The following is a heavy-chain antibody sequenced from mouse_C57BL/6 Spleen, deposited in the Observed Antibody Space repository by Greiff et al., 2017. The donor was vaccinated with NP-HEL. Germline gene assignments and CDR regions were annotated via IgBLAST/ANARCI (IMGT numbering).Heavy chain of an antibody. J-gene: IGHJ3*01. CDR3: ARGAENYGSSPFAY. V-gene: IGHV1-64*01. D-gene: IGHD1-1*01. Sequence: VQLQQPGAELVKPGASVKLSCKASGYTFTSYWMHWVKQRPGQGLEWIGMIHPNSGSTNYNEKFKSKATLTVDKSSSTAYMQLSSLTSEDSAVYFCARGAENYGSSPFAYWGQGTLVTVSA. CDR1: GYTFTSYW. CDR2: IHPNSGST.